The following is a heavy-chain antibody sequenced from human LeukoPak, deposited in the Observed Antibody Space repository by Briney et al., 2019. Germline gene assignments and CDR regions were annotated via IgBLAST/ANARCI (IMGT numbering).Heavy chain of an antibody. CDR3: ARTNYDILTGCHFDY. CDR2: IYYSGRT. Sequence: TLSFTCTVSGGSISSVGYYWSWIRQHPGKGLEWIGYIYYSGRTYYNQSLKSRVTISVDTSKNQFSLKLSSVTAADTAVYYCARTNYDILTGCHFDYWGQGTLVTVSS. V-gene: IGHV4-31*03. CDR1: GGSISSVGYY. J-gene: IGHJ4*02. D-gene: IGHD3-9*01.